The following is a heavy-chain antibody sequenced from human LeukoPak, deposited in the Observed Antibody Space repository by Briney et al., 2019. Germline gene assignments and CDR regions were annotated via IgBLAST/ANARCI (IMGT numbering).Heavy chain of an antibody. CDR2: INPNSGGT. CDR3: AKGGGPRKQARGAPYSSRGYNWFDP. Sequence: ASVKVSCKASGYTFTGYYMHWVRQAPGQGLEWMGWINPNSGGTNYAQKFQGRVTMTRDTSISTAYMELSRLRSDDTAVYYCAKGGGPRKQARGAPYSSRGYNWFDPWGQGTLVTVSS. CDR1: GYTFTGYY. J-gene: IGHJ5*02. D-gene: IGHD6-13*01. V-gene: IGHV1-2*02.